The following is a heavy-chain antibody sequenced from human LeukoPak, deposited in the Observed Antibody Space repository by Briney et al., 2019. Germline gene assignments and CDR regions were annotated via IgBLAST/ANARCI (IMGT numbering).Heavy chain of an antibody. Sequence: PGGSLRLSCAASGFTFSSYSMNWVRQAPGKGLEWVSSISSSSSYIYYADSVKGRFTISRDNAKNSLYLQMNSLRAEDTAVYYCARETGYCSSTSCYFHFDYWGQGTLVTVSS. D-gene: IGHD2-2*01. V-gene: IGHV3-21*01. CDR3: ARETGYCSSTSCYFHFDY. J-gene: IGHJ4*02. CDR2: ISSSSSYI. CDR1: GFTFSSYS.